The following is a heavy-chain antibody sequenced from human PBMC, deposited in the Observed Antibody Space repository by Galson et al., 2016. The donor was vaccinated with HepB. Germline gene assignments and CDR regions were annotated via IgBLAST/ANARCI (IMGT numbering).Heavy chain of an antibody. Sequence: LRLSCAASGFIFRTYGMHWVRQAPGKGLEWVAVIRNDGTNRYYAASVKGRVTISRDNSNNTLYLQMNSLRAEDTAVYYCAKSRNAGTWYYSDYWRQGTLVTVSS. CDR2: IRNDGTNR. CDR1: GFIFRTYG. V-gene: IGHV3-33*06. D-gene: IGHD1-14*01. J-gene: IGHJ4*02. CDR3: AKSRNAGTWYYSDY.